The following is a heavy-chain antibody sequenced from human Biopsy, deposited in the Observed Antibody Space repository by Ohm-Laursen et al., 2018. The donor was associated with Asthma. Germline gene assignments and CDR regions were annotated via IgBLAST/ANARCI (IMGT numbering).Heavy chain of an antibody. D-gene: IGHD6-19*01. J-gene: IGHJ4*02. CDR3: ARGDSSGWSHYYFDY. Sequence: SLRLSCTASGFTVSRDHMFWVRQAPGKGLEWVSVIYSGGTSDTADSVRGRFTISRDFYKNTLYLQMDSLRAEDTAVYYCARGDSSGWSHYYFDYWGQGTLVIASS. CDR2: IYSGGTS. V-gene: IGHV3-53*01. CDR1: GFTVSRDH.